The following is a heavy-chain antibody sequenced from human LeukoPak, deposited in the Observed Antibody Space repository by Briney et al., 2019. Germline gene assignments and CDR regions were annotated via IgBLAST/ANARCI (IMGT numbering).Heavy chain of an antibody. CDR1: GFTFSSYW. D-gene: IGHD3-10*01. V-gene: IGHV3-7*01. CDR2: IKQDGSEK. CDR3: AKDQLYGSGSYSYYYYYMDV. Sequence: GESLKISCAASGFTFSSYWMSWVRQAPGKGLEWVANIKQDGSEKYYVDSVKGRFTISRDNSKSTVYLQMNSLRAEDTAVYYCAKDQLYGSGSYSYYYYYMDVWGKGTTVTVSS. J-gene: IGHJ6*03.